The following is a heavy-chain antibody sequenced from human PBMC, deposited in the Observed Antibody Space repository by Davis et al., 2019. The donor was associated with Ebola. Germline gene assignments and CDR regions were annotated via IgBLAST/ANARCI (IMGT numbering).Heavy chain of an antibody. Sequence: SVKVSCKASGGTFNRHTINWVRQAPGQGLEWMGRIIPVVDTKDYAQKFQGRVTLTADKATNTAYMELSGLRFDDTAVYYCARGKWFDPWGQGTLVSVTS. CDR2: IIPVVDTK. CDR3: ARGKWFDP. J-gene: IGHJ5*02. CDR1: GGTFNRHT. V-gene: IGHV1-69*08.